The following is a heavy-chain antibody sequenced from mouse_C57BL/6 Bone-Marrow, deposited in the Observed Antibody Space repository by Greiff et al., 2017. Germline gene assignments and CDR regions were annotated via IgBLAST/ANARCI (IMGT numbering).Heavy chain of an antibody. Sequence: VQLQQSGPGLVQPSQSLSISCTVSGFSLTSYGVHWVRQSPGKGLEWLGVIWSGGSTDYNAAFISILRISKDNSQSQVFFKMNSLQSNDTAIYYCARNCGNYGGVDYWGQGTSVTVSS. J-gene: IGHJ4*01. CDR1: GFSLTSYG. CDR2: IWSGGST. D-gene: IGHD2-1*01. V-gene: IGHV2-2*03. CDR3: ARNCGNYGGVDY.